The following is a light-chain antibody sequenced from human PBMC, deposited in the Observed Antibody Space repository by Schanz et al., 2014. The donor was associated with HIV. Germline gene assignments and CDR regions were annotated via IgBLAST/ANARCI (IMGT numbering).Light chain of an antibody. CDR1: QDIGND. J-gene: IGKJ1*01. CDR3: QQYDRSSWT. V-gene: IGKV1-17*01. CDR2: AAS. Sequence: DIQMTQSPSSLSASVGDRVTITCRASQDIGNDLGWYQQKPGQAPKRLIYAASKLQSGVPSRFIGSGSGTEFTLTISSLQPDDFATYYCQQYDRSSWTFGLGTKVETK.